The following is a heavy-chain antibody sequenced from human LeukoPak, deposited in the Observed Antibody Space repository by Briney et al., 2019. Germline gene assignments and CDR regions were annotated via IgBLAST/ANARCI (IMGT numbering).Heavy chain of an antibody. CDR2: IWYDGSNK. CDR1: GFTFSSYG. CDR3: ARALTWVYPDF. D-gene: IGHD5/OR15-5a*01. V-gene: IGHV3-33*08. J-gene: IGHJ4*02. Sequence: PGRSLRLSCAASGFTFSSYGMHWVRQAPGKGLEWVGIIWYDGSNKYYADSVKGRFTISRDNSKNTVFLQMNSLRAEDTAVYYCARALTWVYPDFWGQGTLVTVSS.